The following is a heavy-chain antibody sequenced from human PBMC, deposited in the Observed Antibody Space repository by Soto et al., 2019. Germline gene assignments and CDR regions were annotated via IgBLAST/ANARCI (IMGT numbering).Heavy chain of an antibody. CDR3: ARAWKIERFGVISMSKGLDV. Sequence: GGSLRLSCAASGFIFSDYYMTWIRQAPGKGLEWLSCSSNRDRSTYYADSVKDRFVVSKDNAKNLVYLQMNSLRAEDTAVYFCARAWKIERFGVISMSKGLDVWGQGTTVTVSS. V-gene: IGHV3-11*01. D-gene: IGHD3-3*01. J-gene: IGHJ6*02. CDR1: GFIFSDYY. CDR2: SSNRDRST.